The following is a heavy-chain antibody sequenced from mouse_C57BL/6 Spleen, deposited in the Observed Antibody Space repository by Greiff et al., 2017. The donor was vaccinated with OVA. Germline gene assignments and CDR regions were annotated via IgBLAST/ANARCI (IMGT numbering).Heavy chain of an antibody. CDR2: INPNNGGT. Sequence: EVQLQQSGPELVKPGASVKIPCKASGYTFTDYNMDWVKQSHGKSLEWIGDINPNNGGTIYNQKFKGKATLTVDKSSSTAYMELRSLTSEDTAVYYCARREGYYGSSDYWGQGTTLTVSS. V-gene: IGHV1-18*01. J-gene: IGHJ2*01. CDR1: GYTFTDYN. D-gene: IGHD1-1*01. CDR3: ARREGYYGSSDY.